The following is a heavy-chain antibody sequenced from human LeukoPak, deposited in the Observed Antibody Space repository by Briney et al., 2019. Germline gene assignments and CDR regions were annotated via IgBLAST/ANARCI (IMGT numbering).Heavy chain of an antibody. CDR2: IIPIFGIA. Sequence: ASAKVSCKASGGTFSSSAISWVRQAPGQGLEWMGRIIPIFGIANYAQKFQGRVTITADKSTSTAYMELSSLRSEDTAVYYCARAIEDGYNLDYWGQGTLVTVSS. CDR3: ARAIEDGYNLDY. V-gene: IGHV1-69*04. D-gene: IGHD5-24*01. CDR1: GGTFSSSA. J-gene: IGHJ4*02.